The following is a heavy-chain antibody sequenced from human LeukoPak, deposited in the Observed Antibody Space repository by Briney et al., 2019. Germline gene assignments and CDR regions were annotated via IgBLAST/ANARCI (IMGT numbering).Heavy chain of an antibody. D-gene: IGHD4-17*01. V-gene: IGHV4-34*01. CDR2: INHTGST. Sequence: PSETLSLTCDVYGGSFSGYYWSWIRQPPGKGLEWIGEINHTGSTNYNPSLKSRVTILVDTSKNQISLMLMYVTAVDTAVYYCAGREDYGDAIRGVYWGQGTLVTVSS. CDR1: GGSFSGYY. CDR3: AGREDYGDAIRGVY. J-gene: IGHJ4*02.